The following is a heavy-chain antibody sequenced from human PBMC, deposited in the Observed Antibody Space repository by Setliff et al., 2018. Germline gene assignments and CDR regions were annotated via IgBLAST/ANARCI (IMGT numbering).Heavy chain of an antibody. CDR2: IIPKFGAS. Sequence: GASVKVSCKVSGGTFINYGINWVRQAPGQGLEWMGRIIPKFGASTYAQKFRGRVTITADTSASTTYMALSSLRSEDTAVYYCARDLLYSGSYFGYYYGMDVWGQGTTVTVSS. CDR1: GGTFINYG. J-gene: IGHJ6*02. CDR3: ARDLLYSGSYFGYYYGMDV. D-gene: IGHD1-26*01. V-gene: IGHV1-69*06.